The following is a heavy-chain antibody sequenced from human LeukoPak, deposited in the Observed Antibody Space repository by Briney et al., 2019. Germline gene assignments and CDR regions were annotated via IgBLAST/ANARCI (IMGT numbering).Heavy chain of an antibody. V-gene: IGHV1-18*01. Sequence: ASVKVSCKPSGYTFTKYAISWVRQAPGQGLEWMGWISTYNGDTKYAQKFQGRVTLTKDTPTSTAYMDLRSLRSDDTAVYYCVRDPSNTSGWYIYFDYWGQGTLVTV. CDR2: ISTYNGDT. D-gene: IGHD6-19*01. J-gene: IGHJ4*02. CDR1: GYTFTKYA. CDR3: VRDPSNTSGWYIYFDY.